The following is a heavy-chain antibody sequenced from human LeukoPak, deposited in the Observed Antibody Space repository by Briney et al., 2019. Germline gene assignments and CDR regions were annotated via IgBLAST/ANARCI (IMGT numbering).Heavy chain of an antibody. CDR2: INHSGST. CDR3: ARSRDFWSGYHFDY. CDR1: GGSFSGYY. Sequence: PSETLSLTCAVYGGSFSGYYWSWIRQPPGKGLEWIGEINHSGSTNYNPSLKSRVTISVDTSKNQFSLKLSSVTAADTAVYYCARSRDFWSGYHFDYWGQGTLVTVSS. D-gene: IGHD3-3*01. V-gene: IGHV4-34*01. J-gene: IGHJ4*02.